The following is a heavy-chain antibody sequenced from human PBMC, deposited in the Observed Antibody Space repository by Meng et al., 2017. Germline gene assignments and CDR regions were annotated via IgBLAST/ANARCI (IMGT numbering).Heavy chain of an antibody. D-gene: IGHD6-13*01. CDR2: INTNTGNP. V-gene: IGHV7-4-1*02. CDR3: ARGYSSSWYSLLPPHYYYYGMDV. CDR1: GYTFTSYA. J-gene: IGHJ6*02. Sequence: ASVKVSCKASGYTFTSYAMNWVRQAPGQGREWMGWINTNTGNPTYAQGFTGRFVLSLDTSVSTAYLQISRIKAEDTAVYYCARGYSSSWYSLLPPHYYYYGMDVWGQGTTVTVSS.